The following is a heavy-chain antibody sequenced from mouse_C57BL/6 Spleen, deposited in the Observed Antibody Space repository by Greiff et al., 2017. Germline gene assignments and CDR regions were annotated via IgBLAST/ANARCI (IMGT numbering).Heavy chain of an antibody. D-gene: IGHD2-4*01. J-gene: IGHJ4*01. Sequence: EVQLVESGPELVKPGASVKIPCKASGYTFTDYNMDWVQQSHGKSLEWIGDINPNNGGTIYNQKFKGKATLTVDKSSSTAYMELRSLTSEDTAVYDCAGERAPFYDYDGYAMDYWGQGTSVTVSS. CDR2: INPNNGGT. V-gene: IGHV1-18*01. CDR3: AGERAPFYDYDGYAMDY. CDR1: GYTFTDYN.